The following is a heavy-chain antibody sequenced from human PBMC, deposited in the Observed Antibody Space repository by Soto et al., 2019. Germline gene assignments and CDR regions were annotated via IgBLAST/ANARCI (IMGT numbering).Heavy chain of an antibody. CDR3: TTDEGYRKELFDFDY. Sequence: EVQLVESGGGLVKPGGSLRLSCAASGFTFSNAWMNWVRQAPGKGLEWVGRIKSKTDGGTTDYAAPVKGRFTISRDDSKNTLYLQMNSLKTEDTAVYYCTTDEGYRKELFDFDYWGQGTLVTVSS. D-gene: IGHD1-7*01. CDR2: IKSKTDGGTT. J-gene: IGHJ4*02. CDR1: GFTFSNAW. V-gene: IGHV3-15*07.